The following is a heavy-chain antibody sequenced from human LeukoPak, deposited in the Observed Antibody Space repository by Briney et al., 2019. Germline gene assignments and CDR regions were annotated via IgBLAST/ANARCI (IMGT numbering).Heavy chain of an antibody. V-gene: IGHV1-2*02. J-gene: IGHJ5*02. CDR3: ARGVASAGRRLDP. Sequence: ASVKVSCKTSGYSFTGYYIHWVRQAAGQGFEWLGWINPNSGGTNYAQMFQDSVSIHRDTSINTAYMELSSLRLNDTAVYYCARGVASAGRRLDPWGQGTLITVSS. CDR1: GYSFTGYY. D-gene: IGHD2-15*01. CDR2: INPNSGGT.